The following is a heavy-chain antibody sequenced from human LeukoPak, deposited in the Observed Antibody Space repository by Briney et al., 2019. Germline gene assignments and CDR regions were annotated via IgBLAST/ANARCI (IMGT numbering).Heavy chain of an antibody. CDR2: INPNSGGT. D-gene: IGHD1-26*01. V-gene: IGHV1-2*02. CDR1: GYTFTGHY. Sequence: RRASVKASCKASGYTFTGHYMHWVRQAPGQGLEWMGWINPNSGGTNYAQKFKGSVTMIRDTSISTAYMELSRMTSDDTAVYYCAGGGSYYDYWGQGTLVTVSS. J-gene: IGHJ4*02. CDR3: AGGGSYYDY.